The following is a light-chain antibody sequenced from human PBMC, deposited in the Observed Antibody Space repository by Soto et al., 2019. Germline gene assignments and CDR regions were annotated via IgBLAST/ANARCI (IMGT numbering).Light chain of an antibody. V-gene: IGLV2-14*01. CDR3: SSYTSSSTYV. Sequence: QSVLTQPASVSGSPGQSIAISCTGSGSDVGGYNYVSWYQQHPGKAPKLIIYEVSNRPSGVSNRFSGSKSGNTASLTISGLQAEDEADYYCSSYTSSSTYVFGTGTKVAVL. CDR2: EVS. CDR1: GSDVGGYNY. J-gene: IGLJ1*01.